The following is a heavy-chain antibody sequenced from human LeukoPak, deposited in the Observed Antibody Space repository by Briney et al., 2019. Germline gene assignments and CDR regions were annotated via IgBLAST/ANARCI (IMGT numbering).Heavy chain of an antibody. V-gene: IGHV1-46*01. CDR1: GYTFTSYY. Sequence: GASVKVSCKASGYTFTSYYIHWVRQAPGQGLEWMGIINPSAGSTIYAQKFQGRLTMPRDTSTSTVYMELSSLRSEDTAVYYCARGTGLKAFDIWGQGTMVTVSS. CDR2: INPSAGST. J-gene: IGHJ3*02. CDR3: ARGTGLKAFDI. D-gene: IGHD3-10*01.